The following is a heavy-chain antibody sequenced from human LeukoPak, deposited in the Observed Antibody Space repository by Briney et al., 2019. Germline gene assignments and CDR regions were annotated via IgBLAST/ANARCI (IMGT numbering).Heavy chain of an antibody. J-gene: IGHJ6*03. D-gene: IGHD4-11*01. CDR3: ARGSDSNYVYYYYYYMDV. CDR2: ISYDGSNK. V-gene: IGHV3-30-3*01. Sequence: PGGSLRLSCAASGFIFSSYAMHWVRQALGKGLEWVAVISYDGSNKYYADSVKGRFTISRDNSKNTLYLQMNSLRAEDTAVYYCARGSDSNYVYYYYYYMDVWGKGTTVTVSS. CDR1: GFIFSSYA.